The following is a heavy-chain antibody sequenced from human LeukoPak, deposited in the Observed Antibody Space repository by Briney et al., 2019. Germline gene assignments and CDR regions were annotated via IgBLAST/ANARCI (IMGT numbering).Heavy chain of an antibody. J-gene: IGHJ4*02. CDR2: ISYDGSNK. V-gene: IGHV3-30-3*01. Sequence: GGSLRLSCAASGFTFSSYAMHWVRQAPGKGLEWVAVISYDGSNKYYADSVKGRFTISRDNSKNTLYLQMNSLRAEDTAVYYCARDQSPGGLPLDYWGQGTLVSVSS. CDR3: ARDQSPGGLPLDY. D-gene: IGHD1-26*01. CDR1: GFTFSSYA.